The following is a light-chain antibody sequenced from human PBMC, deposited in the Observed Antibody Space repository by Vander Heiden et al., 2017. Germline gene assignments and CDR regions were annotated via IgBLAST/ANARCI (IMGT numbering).Light chain of an antibody. V-gene: IGKV4-1*01. J-gene: IGKJ4*01. CDR3: QQYYSNPPT. CDR1: QSVLYSSKNKNC. Sequence: DIVMTQSPDSLAVSLGERATINCKSSQSVLYSSKNKNCLAWYQQRPGQPPKLRFYWASTRESGVPDRFSGSGSGTDFTLTISSLQAEDVAVYYCQQYYSNPPTFGGGTKLEIK. CDR2: WAS.